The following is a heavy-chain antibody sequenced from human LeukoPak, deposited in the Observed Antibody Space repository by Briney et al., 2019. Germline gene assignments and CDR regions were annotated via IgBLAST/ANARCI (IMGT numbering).Heavy chain of an antibody. CDR3: ARDWGVSARPGYMDV. D-gene: IGHD6-6*01. V-gene: IGHV4-39*07. CDR1: GASINNNNYY. CDR2: VFYSGIT. Sequence: PSETLSLTCTVSGASINNNNYYWGWIRQPPGKGLEWIGSVFYSGITYYNPSLKSRVTISVDTSKNQFSLKLNSVTAADTAVYSCARDWGVSARPGYMDVWGKGTTVTVSS. J-gene: IGHJ6*03.